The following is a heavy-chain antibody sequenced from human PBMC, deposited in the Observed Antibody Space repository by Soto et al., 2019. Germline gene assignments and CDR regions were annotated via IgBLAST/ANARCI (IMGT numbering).Heavy chain of an antibody. Sequence: ASVKVSCKASGYTFINFDISWVRQAAGQGLEWLGWMNPGSGKTGYASKFQGRVAMTRDASTGTSHLELSSLTSDDTAVYYCARMASAGTLNWFDPWGQGTLVTVSS. D-gene: IGHD6-13*01. CDR1: GYTFINFD. CDR3: ARMASAGTLNWFDP. CDR2: MNPGSGKT. J-gene: IGHJ5*02. V-gene: IGHV1-8*02.